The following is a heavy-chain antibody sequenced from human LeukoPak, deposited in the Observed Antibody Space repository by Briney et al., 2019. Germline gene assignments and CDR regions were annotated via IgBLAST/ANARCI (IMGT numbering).Heavy chain of an antibody. D-gene: IGHD3-10*01. CDR1: GGSFSGYY. CDR3: ASAHYYGSGSYLSVRWFDP. J-gene: IGHJ5*02. CDR2: INHSGST. Sequence: SETLSLTCAVYGGSFSGYYWSWIRQPPGKGLEWIGKINHSGSTNYNPSLKSRVTISVDTSKNQFSLKLSSVTAADTAVYYCASAHYYGSGSYLSVRWFDPWGQGTLVTVSS. V-gene: IGHV4-34*01.